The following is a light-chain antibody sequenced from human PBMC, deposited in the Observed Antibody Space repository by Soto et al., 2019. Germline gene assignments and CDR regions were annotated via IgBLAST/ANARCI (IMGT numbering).Light chain of an antibody. V-gene: IGKV3-11*01. CDR1: QSVSNY. Sequence: EIVLTQSPATLSLSPGERATLSCRASQSVSNYLAWYQQRPGQAPRLLIYDASNRAAGIPARFSGSGSGTDFTLTISSLEPEDFAVYHCLQRSNWPLYTFGQGTKLEIK. CDR2: DAS. CDR3: LQRSNWPLYT. J-gene: IGKJ2*01.